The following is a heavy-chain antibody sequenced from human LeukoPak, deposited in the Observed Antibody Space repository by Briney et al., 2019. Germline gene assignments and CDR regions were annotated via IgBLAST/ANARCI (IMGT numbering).Heavy chain of an antibody. CDR1: GYSFTSYW. D-gene: IGHD3-22*01. CDR2: IYPGDSDT. J-gene: IGHJ4*02. V-gene: IGHV5-51*01. Sequence: GESLKISCKGSGYSFTSYWIGWVRQMPGKGLEWMGIIYPGDSDTRYSPSFQGQVTISADKSISTAYLQWSSLKASDTAMYYCARTHPDYYDSSGYYAYCFDYWGQGTLVTVSS. CDR3: ARTHPDYYDSSGYYAYCFDY.